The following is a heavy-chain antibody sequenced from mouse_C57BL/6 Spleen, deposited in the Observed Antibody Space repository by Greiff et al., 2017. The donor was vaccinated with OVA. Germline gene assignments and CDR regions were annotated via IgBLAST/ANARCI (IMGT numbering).Heavy chain of an antibody. Sequence: QVQLQQSGAELVRPGTSVKVSCKASGYAFTNYLIEWVKQRPGQGLEWIGVINPGSGGTNYNEKFKGKATLTADKSSSTAYMQLSSLTSEDSAVYFCARSGETAGYYFDYWGQGTTLTVSS. V-gene: IGHV1-54*01. CDR1: GYAFTNYL. J-gene: IGHJ2*01. D-gene: IGHD3-1*01. CDR3: ARSGETAGYYFDY. CDR2: INPGSGGT.